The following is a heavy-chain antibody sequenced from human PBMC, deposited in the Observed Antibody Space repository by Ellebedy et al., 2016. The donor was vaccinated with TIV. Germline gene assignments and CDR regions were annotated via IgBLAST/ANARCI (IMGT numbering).Heavy chain of an antibody. CDR1: RVSITDPTYY. CDR3: ARNLRYFDWRILDL. J-gene: IGHJ5*02. V-gene: IGHV4-39*01. D-gene: IGHD3-9*01. Sequence: MPSETLSLTCTVSRVSITDPTYYWAWLRQPPGKGLDWLGTIFHSGTTYTSPALSSLGSMSVDTSRNQFSLDLKSVTAADTAGYYCARNLRYFDWRILDLWGPGILGAVSS. CDR2: IFHSGTT.